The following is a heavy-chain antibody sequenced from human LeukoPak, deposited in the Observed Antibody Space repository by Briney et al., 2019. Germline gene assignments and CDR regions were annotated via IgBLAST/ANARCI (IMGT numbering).Heavy chain of an antibody. CDR2: IYPGDSAT. CDR1: GYSFTNYW. Sequence: GESLKISCKGSGYSFTNYWIGWVRQMSGKGLEWMGIIYPGDSATRYSPSFQGQVTISADKSISTAYLQWSSLKASGTAIYYCARHGRAYPPDYWGQGTLVTVSS. CDR3: ARHGRAYPPDY. J-gene: IGHJ4*02. D-gene: IGHD3/OR15-3a*01. V-gene: IGHV5-51*01.